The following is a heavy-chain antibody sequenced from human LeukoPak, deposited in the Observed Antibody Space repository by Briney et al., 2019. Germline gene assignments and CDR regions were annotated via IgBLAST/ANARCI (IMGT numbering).Heavy chain of an antibody. CDR1: GFTFSSYR. Sequence: GGSLRLSCAASGFTFSSYRMNWVRQAPGKGREWVSSISSVSSYIYYADSVKGRFTISRDNAKNSLYLQMNSLRAEDTAVYYCARDWEDIVLMVYAPSYYGMDVWGQGTTVTVSS. CDR3: ARDWEDIVLMVYAPSYYGMDV. V-gene: IGHV3-21*01. D-gene: IGHD2-8*01. J-gene: IGHJ6*02. CDR2: ISSVSSYI.